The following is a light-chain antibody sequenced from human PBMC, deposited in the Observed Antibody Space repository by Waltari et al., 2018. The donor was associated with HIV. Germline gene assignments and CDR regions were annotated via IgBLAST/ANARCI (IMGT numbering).Light chain of an antibody. V-gene: IGLV4-69*01. CDR3: QTWGTGIVV. J-gene: IGLJ2*01. Sequence: QVVLTQSPSASASLGASVKLPCTLSSGHTNYAIAWQPQQPEKGPRYLMRLSTNGSHTKGDGIPDRFSGSSSGAERYLTISSLQSEDEADYYCQTWGTGIVVFGGGTKLTVL. CDR2: LSTNGSH. CDR1: SGHTNYA.